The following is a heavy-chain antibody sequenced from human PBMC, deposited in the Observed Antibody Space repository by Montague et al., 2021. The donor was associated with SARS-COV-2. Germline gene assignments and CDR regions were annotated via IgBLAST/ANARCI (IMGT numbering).Heavy chain of an antibody. J-gene: IGHJ3*02. V-gene: IGHV3-11*01. CDR2: ISSSGSTI. D-gene: IGHD5-18*01. CDR3: ARVRHSYGYLSAFDI. Sequence: CLRLSCAASGFTFSDYYMSWLRQAPGKGLEWVSYISSSGSTIYYADSVKGRFTISRDNAKNSLYLQMNSLRAEDTAVYYCARVRHSYGYLSAFDIWGQGTMVTVSS. CDR1: GFTFSDYY.